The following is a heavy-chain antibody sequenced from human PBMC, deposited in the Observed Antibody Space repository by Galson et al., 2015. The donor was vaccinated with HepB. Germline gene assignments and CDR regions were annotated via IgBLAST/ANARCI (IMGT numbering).Heavy chain of an antibody. D-gene: IGHD2-2*01. CDR1: GFTFSSYS. CDR2: ISSSSSTI. CDR3: ARDSGPAAISLDYYYGMDV. V-gene: IGHV3-48*02. J-gene: IGHJ6*02. Sequence: SLRLSCAASGFTFSSYSMNWVRQAPGKGLEWVSYISSSSSTIYYADSVKGRFTISRDNAKNSLYLQMNSLRDEDTAVYYCARDSGPAAISLDYYYGMDVWGQGTTVTVSS.